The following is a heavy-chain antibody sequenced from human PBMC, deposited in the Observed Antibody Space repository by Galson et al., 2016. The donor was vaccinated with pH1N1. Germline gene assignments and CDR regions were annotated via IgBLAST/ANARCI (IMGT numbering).Heavy chain of an antibody. V-gene: IGHV3-23*01. CDR3: AKGGAIGPNYNEGEVSS. CDR1: GFSFSSSG. D-gene: IGHD1-1*01. J-gene: IGHJ5*02. Sequence: SLRLSCAASGFSFSSSGMSWVRQAPGKGLDWVSGISAGGDDTFYAHAVRGRFTISRDNSKKTLNLQMNSLTAVDTAIYYCAKGGAIGPNYNEGEVSSWGQGALFTVSS. CDR2: ISAGGDDT.